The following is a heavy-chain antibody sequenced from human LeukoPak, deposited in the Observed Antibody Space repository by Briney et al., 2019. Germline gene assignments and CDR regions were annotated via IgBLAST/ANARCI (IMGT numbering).Heavy chain of an antibody. CDR3: ARRRGSSSPYYYGMDV. V-gene: IGHV1-69*06. D-gene: IGHD6-13*01. Sequence: ASVKVSCKASGGTFSSYAISWVRQAPGQGLEWMGGIIPIFGTANYAQKLQGRVTITADKSTSTAYMELSSLRSEDTAVYYCARRRGSSSPYYYGMDVWGKGTTVTVSS. CDR2: IIPIFGTA. CDR1: GGTFSSYA. J-gene: IGHJ6*04.